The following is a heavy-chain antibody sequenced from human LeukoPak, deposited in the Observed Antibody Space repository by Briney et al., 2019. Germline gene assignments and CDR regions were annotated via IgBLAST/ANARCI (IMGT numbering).Heavy chain of an antibody. Sequence: SETLSLTCTVSGGSVSSGNSYWNWIRQPPGKGLEWIGYIYYSGSTNYNPSLKSQVTMSIDTSKNQFSLRLSSVTAADTAIDYCAREYSGRFDPWGQGTLVTVSS. CDR1: GGSVSSGNSY. J-gene: IGHJ5*02. D-gene: IGHD4-23*01. CDR2: IYYSGST. V-gene: IGHV4-61*01. CDR3: AREYSGRFDP.